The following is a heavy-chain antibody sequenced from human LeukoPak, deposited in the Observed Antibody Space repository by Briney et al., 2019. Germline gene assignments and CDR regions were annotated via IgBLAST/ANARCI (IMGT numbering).Heavy chain of an antibody. CDR1: GFTFSSWW. J-gene: IGHJ4*02. D-gene: IGHD3-22*01. V-gene: IGHV3-7*01. CDR3: ARLYDSRDLLAFDY. CDR2: IKQDGSVT. Sequence: PGGSLRLSCAASGFTFSSWWMSWVRQAPGKALEWVANIKQDGSVTFYEDSVKGRFTLSRDNARNSLYLQMDSLRAEDTAVHYCARLYDSRDLLAFDYWGQGILVTVSS.